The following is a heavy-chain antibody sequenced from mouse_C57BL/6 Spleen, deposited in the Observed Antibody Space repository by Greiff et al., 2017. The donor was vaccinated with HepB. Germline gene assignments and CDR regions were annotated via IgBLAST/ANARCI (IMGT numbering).Heavy chain of an antibody. D-gene: IGHD1-1*01. CDR2: INPSSGYT. V-gene: IGHV1-7*01. Sequence: QVQLQQSGAELAKPGASVKLSCKASGYTFTSYWMHWVKQRPGQGLEWIGYINPSSGYTKYNQKFKDKATLTADQSSSTAYMQLSSLTYEDSAVYYCANYGSSYGGFAYWGQGTLVTVSA. J-gene: IGHJ3*01. CDR1: GYTFTSYW. CDR3: ANYGSSYGGFAY.